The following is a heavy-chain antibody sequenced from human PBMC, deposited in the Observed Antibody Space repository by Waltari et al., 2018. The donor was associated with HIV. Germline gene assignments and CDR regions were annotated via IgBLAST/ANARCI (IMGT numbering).Heavy chain of an antibody. CDR2: IKTDGSST. CDR1: GFTFSSYW. V-gene: IGHV3-74*01. CDR3: ARAEYGNYEGY. D-gene: IGHD4-17*01. J-gene: IGHJ4*02. Sequence: EVQLVESGGGLVQPGGSLRLSCAASGFTFSSYWVHWVRQAPGKGLVWVSLIKTDGSSTSYADSVKGRFTISRDNTKNTLYLQMNSLRAEDTAVYYCARAEYGNYEGYWGQGTLVTVSS.